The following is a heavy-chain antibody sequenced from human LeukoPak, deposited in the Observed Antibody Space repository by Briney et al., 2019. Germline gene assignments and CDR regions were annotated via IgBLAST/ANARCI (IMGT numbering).Heavy chain of an antibody. J-gene: IGHJ6*02. CDR2: IYYSGST. CDR3: ARSRGQYSSLSSRAGGYYYGMDV. D-gene: IGHD6-19*01. Sequence: SETLSLTCTVSGGSISSYYWSWIRQPPGKGLEWIGYIYYSGSTNYNPSLKSRVTISVDTSRNQFSLKLSSVTAADTAVYYCARSRGQYSSLSSRAGGYYYGMDVWGQGTTVTVSS. CDR1: GGSISSYY. V-gene: IGHV4-59*01.